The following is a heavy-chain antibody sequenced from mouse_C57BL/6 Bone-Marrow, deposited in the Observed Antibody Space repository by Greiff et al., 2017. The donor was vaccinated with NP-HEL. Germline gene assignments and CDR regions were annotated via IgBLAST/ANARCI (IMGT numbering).Heavy chain of an antibody. Sequence: VMLVESGPGLVAPSQSLSITCTVSGFSLTSYGVDWVRPPPGKGLEWLGVIWGGGSTNYNSAPMSRPGISKVNSNSQVFLKMNSLQTDDTAMYYCAKHVYDSSSHWYFDVWGTGTTVTVSS. V-gene: IGHV2-9*01. D-gene: IGHD1-1*01. J-gene: IGHJ1*03. CDR2: IWGGGST. CDR1: GFSLTSYG. CDR3: AKHVYDSSSHWYFDV.